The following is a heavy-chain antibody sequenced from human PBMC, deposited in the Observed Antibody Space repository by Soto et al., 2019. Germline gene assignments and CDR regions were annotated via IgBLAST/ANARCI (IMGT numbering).Heavy chain of an antibody. CDR2: INHSGST. CDR3: ARSSYYRGLLLQGYSYGITIYYFDY. Sequence: ASETLSLTCAVYGGSFSGYYWSWIRQPPGKGLEWIGEINHSGSTNYNPSLKSRVTISVDTSKNQFSLKLSSVTAADTAVYYCARSSYYRGLLLQGYSYGITIYYFDYWGQGTLVTVSS. CDR1: GGSFSGYY. D-gene: IGHD5-18*01. V-gene: IGHV4-34*01. J-gene: IGHJ4*02.